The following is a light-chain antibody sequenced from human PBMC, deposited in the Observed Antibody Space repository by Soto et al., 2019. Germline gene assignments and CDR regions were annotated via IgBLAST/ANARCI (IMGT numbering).Light chain of an antibody. J-gene: IGKJ4*01. V-gene: IGKV3-11*01. CDR3: QQRSNWPKT. CDR2: DAS. CDR1: QSVSSY. Sequence: EIVLTQSPATLSLSPVERATLSCRASQSVSSYLAWYQQKPGQAPRLLIYDASNRATGIPARFSGSGSGTDFTLTISSLEPEDFAVYYCQQRSNWPKTFGGGTKVDIK.